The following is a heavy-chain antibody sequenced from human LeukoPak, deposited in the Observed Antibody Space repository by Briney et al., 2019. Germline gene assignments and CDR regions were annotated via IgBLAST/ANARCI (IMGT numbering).Heavy chain of an antibody. V-gene: IGHV3-48*01. CDR1: GFTFSSYA. D-gene: IGHD2-8*01. J-gene: IGHJ4*02. CDR2: ISSSSSTI. Sequence: PGGSLRLSCAASGFTFSSYAMSWVRQAPGKGLEWVSYISSSSSTISYPDPVKGRFTISRDNAKNSLYLQMNNLRAEDTAVYYCARDRCTDGVCYTFAYWGQGTLVTVSS. CDR3: ARDRCTDGVCYTFAY.